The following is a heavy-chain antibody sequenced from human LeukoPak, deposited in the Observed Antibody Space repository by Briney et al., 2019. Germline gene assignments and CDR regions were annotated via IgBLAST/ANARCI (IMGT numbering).Heavy chain of an antibody. CDR3: ARAQAGYFDFWSVYYNY. D-gene: IGHD3-3*01. J-gene: IGHJ4*02. CDR1: GFTFSSYA. V-gene: IGHV3-53*01. Sequence: PGGSLRLSCAASGFTFSSYAMHWVRQAPGKGLEWVAVIYTGGSTYYADSVKGRFTISRDNSKNTLYLQMNSLRAEDTAVYYCARAQAGYFDFWSVYYNYWGQGTLVTVSS. CDR2: IYTGGST.